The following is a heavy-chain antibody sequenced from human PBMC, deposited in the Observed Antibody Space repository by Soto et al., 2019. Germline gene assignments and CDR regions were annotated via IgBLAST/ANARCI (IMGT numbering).Heavy chain of an antibody. Sequence: GGSLRLSCTASGFSFSTYWMTWVRQAPGKGLEWVANIKQDGSAKSYLDSVKGRFTISRDNAKNSLYLQMNSLRVEDTAVYYCASGSGWLFDSWGQGTLVTVSS. J-gene: IGHJ4*02. V-gene: IGHV3-7*05. CDR3: ASGSGWLFDS. D-gene: IGHD6-19*01. CDR2: IKQDGSAK. CDR1: GFSFSTYW.